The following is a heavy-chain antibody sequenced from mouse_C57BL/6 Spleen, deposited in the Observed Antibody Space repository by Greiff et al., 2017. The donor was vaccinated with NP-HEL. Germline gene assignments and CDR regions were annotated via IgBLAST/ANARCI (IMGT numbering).Heavy chain of an antibody. V-gene: IGHV7-3*01. CDR3: ATYYSNYPYAMDY. CDR1: GFTFTDYY. CDR2: IRNKANGYTT. D-gene: IGHD2-5*01. J-gene: IGHJ4*01. Sequence: DVKLVESGGGLVQPGGSLSLSCAASGFTFTDYYMSWVRQPPGKALEWLGFIRNKANGYTTEYSASVKGRFTISRDNSQSILYLQMNALRAEDSATYYCATYYSNYPYAMDYWGQGTSVTVSS.